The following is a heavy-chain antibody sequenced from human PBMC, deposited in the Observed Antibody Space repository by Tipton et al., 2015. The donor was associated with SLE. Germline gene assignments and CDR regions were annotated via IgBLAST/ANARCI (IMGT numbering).Heavy chain of an antibody. CDR3: ARDQWDSSGDGYFDS. CDR2: INHSGST. D-gene: IGHD3-22*01. V-gene: IGHV4-39*07. J-gene: IGHJ4*02. Sequence: LRLSCTVSGGSISSGSYYWGWIRQPPGKGLEWIGSINHSGSTNYNPSLKSRVTISIDTSKNQFSLILSSVTAADTAVYYCARDQWDSSGDGYFDSWGQGTLVTVSS. CDR1: GGSISSGSYY.